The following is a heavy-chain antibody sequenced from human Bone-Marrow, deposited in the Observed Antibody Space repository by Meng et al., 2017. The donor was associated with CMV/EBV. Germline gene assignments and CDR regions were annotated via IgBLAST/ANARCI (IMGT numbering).Heavy chain of an antibody. D-gene: IGHD2-2*02. CDR2: INPNSGGT. J-gene: IGHJ5*02. CDR3: ARGYCSTTSCYSLDP. Sequence: ASVKVSCKASGYTFTGYYMHWVRQAPGQGLEWMGWINPNSGGTNYAQKCQGRVTRTRDTSISPAYMELSRLRTADQAVVYCARGYCSTTSCYSLDPWGQGTLVTVSS. CDR1: GYTFTGYY. V-gene: IGHV1-2*02.